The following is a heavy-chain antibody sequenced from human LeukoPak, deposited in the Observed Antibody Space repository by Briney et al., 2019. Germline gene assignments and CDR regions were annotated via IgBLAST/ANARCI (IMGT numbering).Heavy chain of an antibody. Sequence: PGGSLRLSCAASGFTFSSYDMNWIRQAPGKGLEWVSSISSSSNYIYYADSVKGRFTISRDNAKNTVYLQMNSLRAEDTAVYYCTREVSGSLYFDYWGQGTLVTVSS. CDR3: TREVSGSLYFDY. D-gene: IGHD1-26*01. J-gene: IGHJ4*02. V-gene: IGHV3-21*01. CDR1: GFTFSSYD. CDR2: ISSSSNYI.